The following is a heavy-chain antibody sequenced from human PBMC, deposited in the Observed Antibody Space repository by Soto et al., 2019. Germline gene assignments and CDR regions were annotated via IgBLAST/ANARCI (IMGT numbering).Heavy chain of an antibody. CDR2: INHSGST. Sequence: SETLSLTCAVYGGSFSGYYWSWIRQPPGKGLEWIGEINHSGSTNYNPSLKSRVTISVDTSKNQFSLKLSSVTAADTAVYYCARVYRGSEIVVVPANWFDPWGQGTLVTVSS. CDR1: GGSFSGYY. D-gene: IGHD2-2*01. CDR3: ARVYRGSEIVVVPANWFDP. V-gene: IGHV4-34*01. J-gene: IGHJ5*02.